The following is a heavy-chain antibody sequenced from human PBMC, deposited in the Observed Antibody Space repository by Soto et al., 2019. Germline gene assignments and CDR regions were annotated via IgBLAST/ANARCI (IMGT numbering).Heavy chain of an antibody. CDR2: IYYSGST. Sequence: SETLSLTCTVSGGSISSYYCSWIRQPPGKGLEWIGYIYYSGSTNYNPSLKSRVTISVDTSKNQFSLKLSSVTAADTAVYYCARARYCSGGSCEIDXWGXGTLVTVS. CDR3: ARARYCSGGSCEIDX. J-gene: IGHJ4*02. V-gene: IGHV4-59*01. D-gene: IGHD2-15*01. CDR1: GGSISSYY.